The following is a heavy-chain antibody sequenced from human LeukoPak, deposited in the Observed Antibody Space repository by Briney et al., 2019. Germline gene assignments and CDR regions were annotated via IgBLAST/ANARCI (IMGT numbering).Heavy chain of an antibody. CDR2: ISSSSSYI. CDR1: GFTFGSYS. J-gene: IGHJ3*02. CDR3: ARAPRYYDILTGYSMQDAFDI. V-gene: IGHV3-21*01. Sequence: GGSLRLSCAASGFTFGSYSMNWVRQAPGKGLEWVSSISSSSSYIYYADSVKGRFTISRDNAKNSLYLQMNSLRAEDTAVYYCARAPRYYDILTGYSMQDAFDIWGQGTMVTVSS. D-gene: IGHD3-9*01.